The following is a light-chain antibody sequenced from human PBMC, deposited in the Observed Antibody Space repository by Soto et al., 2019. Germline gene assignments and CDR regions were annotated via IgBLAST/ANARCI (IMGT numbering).Light chain of an antibody. CDR2: SAS. J-gene: IGKJ5*01. CDR3: QQSFSTPT. CDR1: QRINIY. V-gene: IGKV1-39*01. Sequence: DIHMTXSPSSLSXSXVXXFXXXFRASQRINIYLNWYRQKPGKAPELLIYSASNLQSGVPSRFSGSGSGTDFTLTISSLQPEDFATYYCQQSFSTPTFGQGTRLEIK.